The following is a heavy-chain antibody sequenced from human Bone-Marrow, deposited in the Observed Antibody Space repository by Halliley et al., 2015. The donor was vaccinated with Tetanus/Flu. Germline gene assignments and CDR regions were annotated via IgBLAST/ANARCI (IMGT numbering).Heavy chain of an antibody. D-gene: IGHD3-3*01. J-gene: IGHJ6*02. V-gene: IGHV4-59*01. CDR3: AGFGHYYYYGMDV. CDR2: SSYSGSI. Sequence: LELIGYSSYSGSITHTPPLKSRVPILGDTSKNQFSLNLISVTAADTAVYYCAGFGHYYYYGMDVWGQGTTVTVSS.